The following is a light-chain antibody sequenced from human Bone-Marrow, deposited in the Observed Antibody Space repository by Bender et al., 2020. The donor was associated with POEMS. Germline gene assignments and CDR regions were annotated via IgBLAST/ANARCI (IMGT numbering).Light chain of an antibody. CDR1: STDVGRYNY. V-gene: IGLV2-14*03. J-gene: IGLJ2*01. CDR3: SSYTTSSTRI. CDR2: DVT. Sequence: QSALTQPASVSGSPGQSITISCTGTSTDVGRYNYVSWYQHHPGKAPKLMIFDVTNRPSGVSNRFSGSKSGNTASLTISALQAEDEADYYCSSYTTSSTRIFGGGTKLTVL.